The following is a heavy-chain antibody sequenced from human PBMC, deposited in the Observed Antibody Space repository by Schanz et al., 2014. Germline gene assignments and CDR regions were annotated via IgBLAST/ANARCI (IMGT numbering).Heavy chain of an antibody. Sequence: SCKASGGTFSGYAINWVRQAPGKGLEWMGWIIPVFGKANYAQKFQGRVTITADESKSTVFMLLSSLRAEDTAVYLCSKATHAVVQHCDAFDLCGQGTRDTVS. CDR1: GGTFSGYA. J-gene: IGHJ3*01. CDR2: IIPVFGKA. V-gene: IGHV1-69*01. CDR3: SKATHAVVQHCDAFDL. D-gene: IGHD3-22*01.